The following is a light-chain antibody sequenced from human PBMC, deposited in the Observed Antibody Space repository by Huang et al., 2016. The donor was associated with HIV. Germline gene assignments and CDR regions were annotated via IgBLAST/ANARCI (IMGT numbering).Light chain of an antibody. CDR2: KVS. V-gene: IGKV2-30*02. Sequence: DVVLTQSPLSLPVTLGQPASISCKSSHSLLHSDGNTYLNWFLQRPGQSPRRLIYKVSNRDFGVPARCSGSGSCADFTLTISRVEADDIGFYYCMQGTHLPQTFGQGTKVEVK. CDR1: HSLLHSDGNTY. J-gene: IGKJ1*01. CDR3: MQGTHLPQT.